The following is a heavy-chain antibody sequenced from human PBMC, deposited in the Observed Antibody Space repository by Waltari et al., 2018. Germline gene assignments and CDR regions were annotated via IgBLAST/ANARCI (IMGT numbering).Heavy chain of an antibody. Sequence: QLQLQESGPGLVKPSETLSLTCTVSGGSISSSSYYWGWIRQPPGKGLEWIGSIYYSGGTYYNPSLKSRVTISVDTSKNQFSLKLSSVTAADTAVYYCARHLGYSSSWYLGFFLGWFDPWGQGTLVTVSS. J-gene: IGHJ5*02. CDR2: IYYSGGT. D-gene: IGHD6-13*01. V-gene: IGHV4-39*07. CDR1: GGSISSSSYY. CDR3: ARHLGYSSSWYLGFFLGWFDP.